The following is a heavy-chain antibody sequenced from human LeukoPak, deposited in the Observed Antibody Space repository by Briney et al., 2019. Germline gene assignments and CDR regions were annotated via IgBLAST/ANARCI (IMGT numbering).Heavy chain of an antibody. Sequence: ASVKVSCKASGYTFTMYYTHWVRQAPGQGLEWMGMINPSDGATTYAQRFQGRVTMTRDMSTTTVYMDLRSLRSDDTAVYFCAREEGGGLSGNLGGLFASYYTYYYMDVWGRGTTVTVSS. V-gene: IGHV1-46*01. CDR1: GYTFTMYY. J-gene: IGHJ6*03. D-gene: IGHD3-16*01. CDR2: INPSDGAT. CDR3: AREEGGGLSGNLGGLFASYYTYYYMDV.